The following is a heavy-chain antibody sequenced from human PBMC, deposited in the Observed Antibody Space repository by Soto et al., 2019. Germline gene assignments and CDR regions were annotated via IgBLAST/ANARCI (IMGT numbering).Heavy chain of an antibody. CDR2: ISSSSSYI. CDR3: ARDIYVWGSYRYFDY. Sequence: LRLSCAASGFTFSSYNMNWVRQAPGKGLEWVSSISSSSSYIYYADSVKGRFTISRDNAKNSLYLQMNSLRAEDTAVYHCARDIYVWGSYRYFDYWGQGTLVTVSS. V-gene: IGHV3-21*01. D-gene: IGHD3-16*02. J-gene: IGHJ4*02. CDR1: GFTFSSYN.